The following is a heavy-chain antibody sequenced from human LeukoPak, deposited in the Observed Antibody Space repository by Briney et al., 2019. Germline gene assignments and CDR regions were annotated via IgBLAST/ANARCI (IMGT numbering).Heavy chain of an antibody. V-gene: IGHV3-23*01. D-gene: IGHD3-10*01. J-gene: IGHJ4*02. Sequence: GGSLRLSCVVSGITLSNYGMSWVRQAPGKGLEWVAGISGSGGGTNYADSVKGRFTISRDNPKNTLFLQMNSLRVEDTAVYAKRGVVIRVFLVGFHKEAYYFDSWGQGALVTVSS. CDR3: RGVVIRVFLVGFHKEAYYFDS. CDR1: GITLSNYG. CDR2: ISGSGGGT.